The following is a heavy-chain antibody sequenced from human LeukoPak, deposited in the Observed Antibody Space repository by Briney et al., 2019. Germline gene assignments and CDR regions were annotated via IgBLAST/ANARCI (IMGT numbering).Heavy chain of an antibody. V-gene: IGHV1-8*01. D-gene: IGHD6-13*01. CDR3: ARELAAAGWGGVDY. CDR1: GYTFTSYD. J-gene: IGHJ4*02. CDR2: MNPNSGNT. Sequence: ASVKVSCEASGYTFTSYDINWVRQATGQELEWMGWMNPNSGNTGYAQKFQGRVTMTRNTSISTAYMELSSLRSEDTAVYYCARELAAAGWGGVDYWGQGTLVTVSS.